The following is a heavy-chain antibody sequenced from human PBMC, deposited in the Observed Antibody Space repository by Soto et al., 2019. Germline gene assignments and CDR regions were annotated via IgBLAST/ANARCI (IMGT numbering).Heavy chain of an antibody. CDR2: ISYIGST. D-gene: IGHD3-22*01. CDR1: GGSISNGDYY. Sequence: SETLSLTCTVSGGSISNGDYYWSWIRQPPGKGLEWIGYISYIGSTSYNPSLKSRVTISLDTSKNHFSLTLRSVTAADTAVYYCARDDAYYFDNTAYYFYYWGQGTLVTVSS. J-gene: IGHJ4*02. V-gene: IGHV4-30-4*01. CDR3: ARDDAYYFDNTAYYFYY.